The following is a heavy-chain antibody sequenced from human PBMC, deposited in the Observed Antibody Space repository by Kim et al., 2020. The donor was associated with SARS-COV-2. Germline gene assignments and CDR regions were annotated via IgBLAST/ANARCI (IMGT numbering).Heavy chain of an antibody. Sequence: SNPSLKSRVTISVDTSKNQFSLKLSSVTAADTAVYYCARGRGGTVTPFDYWGQGTLVTVSS. V-gene: IGHV4-59*09. D-gene: IGHD4-17*01. J-gene: IGHJ4*02. CDR3: ARGRGGTVTPFDY.